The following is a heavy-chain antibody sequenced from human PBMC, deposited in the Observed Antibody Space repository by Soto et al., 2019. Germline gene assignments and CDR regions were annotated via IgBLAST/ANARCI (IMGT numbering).Heavy chain of an antibody. CDR1: GYTFTGYY. Sequence: ASVKVSCKASGYTFTGYYIHWVRQAPGQGLEWMGWINPNSGGTNYAQKFQGRVTMTRDTSISTAYMELSRLRSDDTAVYYCARSFPLAAARYWSPHGMDVWGQGTTVTVSS. D-gene: IGHD6-13*01. CDR2: INPNSGGT. J-gene: IGHJ6*02. V-gene: IGHV1-2*02. CDR3: ARSFPLAAARYWSPHGMDV.